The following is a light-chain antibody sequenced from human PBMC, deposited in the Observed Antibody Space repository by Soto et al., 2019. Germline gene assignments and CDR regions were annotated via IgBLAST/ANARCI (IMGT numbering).Light chain of an antibody. CDR3: QHYDDWPPYT. CDR1: QSIGNK. V-gene: IGKV3-15*01. J-gene: IGKJ2*01. Sequence: EILMTQSPATLSVSPGERATLSCRASQSIGNKLAWFQQKAGQSPRLLIFGASTRATGIPARFSGSGSGTDFTLTITSLQSEDFAVYYCQHYDDWPPYTFGQGTKLEIK. CDR2: GAS.